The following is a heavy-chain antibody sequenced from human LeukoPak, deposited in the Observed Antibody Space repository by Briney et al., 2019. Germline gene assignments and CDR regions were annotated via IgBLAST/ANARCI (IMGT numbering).Heavy chain of an antibody. CDR1: GFTFSSYG. J-gene: IGHJ4*02. CDR3: AKDPPLRITMVRGQYFDY. D-gene: IGHD3-10*01. CDR2: ISYDGSNK. Sequence: GGSLRLSCAASGFTFSSYGMHWVRQAPGKGLEWVAVISYDGSNKYYADSVKGRFTISRDNSKNTLYLQMNSLRAEDTAVYYCAKDPPLRITMVRGQYFDYWGQGTLVTVSS. V-gene: IGHV3-30*18.